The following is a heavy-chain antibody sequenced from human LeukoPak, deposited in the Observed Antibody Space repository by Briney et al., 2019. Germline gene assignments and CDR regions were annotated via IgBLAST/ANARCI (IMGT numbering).Heavy chain of an antibody. Sequence: PGGSLRLSCSASGFTFSRYAMHWVRQAPGKGLEYVSAISSNGGSTYHGDSVKVRFTVSRDNSKNTLYLQMSSLRAEDTAVYYCVKARGIQLWLPGDYWGQGTLVTVSS. CDR2: ISSNGGST. CDR3: VKARGIQLWLPGDY. J-gene: IGHJ4*02. D-gene: IGHD5-18*01. V-gene: IGHV3-64D*09. CDR1: GFTFSRYA.